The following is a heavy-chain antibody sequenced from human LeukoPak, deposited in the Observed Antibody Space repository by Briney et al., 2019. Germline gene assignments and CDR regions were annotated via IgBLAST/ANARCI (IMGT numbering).Heavy chain of an antibody. J-gene: IGHJ4*02. Sequence: GGSLRLSCAVSGFTLSNARMSWVRQAPGKGLEWVGRIKSKTDGDTTDYAAPVKGRFTISRDESKDTLYLQMSSLKAEDTAVYYCTRDKLELRQFDYWGQGTLVTVSS. D-gene: IGHD1-7*01. CDR3: TRDKLELRQFDY. CDR2: IKSKTDGDTT. CDR1: GFTLSNAR. V-gene: IGHV3-15*01.